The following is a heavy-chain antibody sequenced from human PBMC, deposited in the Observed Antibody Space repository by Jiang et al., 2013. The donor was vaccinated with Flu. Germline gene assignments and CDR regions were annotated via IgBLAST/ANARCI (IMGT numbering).Heavy chain of an antibody. V-gene: IGHV2-5*02. D-gene: IGHD2-15*01. CDR2: IFWDDDK. Sequence: KPTQTLTLTCTFSGFSLSASGVGVGWMRQPPGKALEWLALIFWDDDKRYSPSLKTRLTITKDTSKNQVVLIMTNMDPVDTATFFCAHSRRRELCSGGNCYSFHHWGQGAPVTVSS. J-gene: IGHJ4*02. CDR3: AHSRRRELCSGGNCYSFHH. CDR1: GFSLSASGVG.